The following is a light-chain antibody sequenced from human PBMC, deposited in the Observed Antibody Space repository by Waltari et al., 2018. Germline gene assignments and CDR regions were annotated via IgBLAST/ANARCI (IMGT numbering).Light chain of an antibody. CDR1: DSVGIY. Sequence: ETVLTQSPGTLSLSPGERATLSCKASDSVGIYLAWYQQKPGQAPRLLIYHASNRATGIPDRFSGSWSGTDFSLTISRLEPEDSAVYYCQKYVSLPATFGQGTKVEI. V-gene: IGKV3-20*01. J-gene: IGKJ1*01. CDR2: HAS. CDR3: QKYVSLPAT.